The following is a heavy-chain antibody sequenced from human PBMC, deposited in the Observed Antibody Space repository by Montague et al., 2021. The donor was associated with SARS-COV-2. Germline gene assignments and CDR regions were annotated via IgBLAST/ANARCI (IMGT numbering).Heavy chain of an antibody. V-gene: IGHV4-34*01. D-gene: IGHD5-12*01. CDR2: NNLSGIT. Sequence: SETLSLTCSSTCGSVSRNYWGGRRQTPRKGMEWITENNLSGITKYNPSLKSRVTISVDTSKSQLSLKLSSVTAADTAVYYCARWGLRVATTETYYYFGMDVWGQGTTVTVSS. CDR1: CGSVSRNY. CDR3: ARWGLRVATTETYYYFGMDV. J-gene: IGHJ6*02.